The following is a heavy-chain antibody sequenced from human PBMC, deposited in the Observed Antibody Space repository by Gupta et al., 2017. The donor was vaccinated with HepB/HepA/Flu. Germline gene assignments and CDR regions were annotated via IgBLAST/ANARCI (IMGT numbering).Heavy chain of an antibody. J-gene: IGHJ5*02. CDR3: ARHRGNVDYYDSSGYYLNWFDP. Sequence: SLKSRVTISVDTSKNQFSLKLSSVTAADTAVYYCARHRGNVDYYDSSGYYLNWFDPWGQGTLVTVSS. D-gene: IGHD3-22*01. V-gene: IGHV4-39*01.